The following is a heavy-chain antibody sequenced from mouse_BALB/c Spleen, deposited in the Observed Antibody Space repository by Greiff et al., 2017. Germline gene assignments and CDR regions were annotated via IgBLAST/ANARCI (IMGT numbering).Heavy chain of an antibody. D-gene: IGHD4-1*01. V-gene: IGHV1S22*01. J-gene: IGHJ2*01. Sequence: LQQPGSELVRPGASVKLSCTASGYTFTSYWMHWVKQRPGQGLEWIGNIYPGSGSTNYDEKFKSKTTLTVDTSSSPAYMQLSSLTAEDSAVYYCTVTGADWGQGTTLTVSS. CDR1: GYTFTSYW. CDR2: IYPGSGST. CDR3: TVTGAD.